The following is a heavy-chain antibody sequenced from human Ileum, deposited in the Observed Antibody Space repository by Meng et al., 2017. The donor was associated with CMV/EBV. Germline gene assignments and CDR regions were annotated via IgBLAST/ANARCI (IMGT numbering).Heavy chain of an antibody. CDR3: VRGGSSSGWYSWFDP. D-gene: IGHD6-19*01. CDR2: INSDGSST. Sequence: GESLKISCAASGFTFSSYWMHWVRQAPGKGLVWVSRINSDGSSTSDADSVKGRFTISRDNAKNTLYLQMNSLRAEDTAVYYCVRGGSSSGWYSWFDPWGQGNRVTCSS. J-gene: IGHJ5*02. CDR1: GFTFSSYW. V-gene: IGHV3-74*01.